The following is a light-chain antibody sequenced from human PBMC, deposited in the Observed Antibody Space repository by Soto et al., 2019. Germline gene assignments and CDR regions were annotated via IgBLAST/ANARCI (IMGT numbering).Light chain of an antibody. CDR3: QQASILPFT. Sequence: DVQMTQSPSSLSASVGDRVTITCRASQVISSWLVWYQQKPGNAPKPLIYKASTLQSGVPSRFSSSESGTAFTLTISGLQPEGFETYYCQQASILPFTFSGGTEVWIK. V-gene: IGKV1-12*01. J-gene: IGKJ4*01. CDR1: QVISSW. CDR2: KAS.